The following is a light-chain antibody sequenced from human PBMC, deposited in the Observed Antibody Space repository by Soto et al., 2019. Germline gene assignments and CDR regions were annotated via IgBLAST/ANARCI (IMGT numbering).Light chain of an antibody. Sequence: AVLTQPACVSGSPGQSITISYTGTSSDVGNYIFVSWYRQHPGKAPKLMIYDINNRPSGVSNRFSGSKSGNTASLTISGLQAEDEADYYCVSYTTSASYVFGTGTKVTVL. V-gene: IGLV2-14*01. CDR1: SSDVGNYIF. CDR2: DIN. J-gene: IGLJ1*01. CDR3: VSYTTSASYV.